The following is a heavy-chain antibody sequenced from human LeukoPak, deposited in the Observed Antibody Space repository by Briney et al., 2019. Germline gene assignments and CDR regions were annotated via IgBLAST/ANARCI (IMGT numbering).Heavy chain of an antibody. Sequence: GESLRLSCAASGFTFSSYEMNWVRQAPGKGLEWVSYISSSGSTIYYADSVKGRFTISRDNAKNSLYLQVNSLRAEDTAVYYCARALLVRGVSDAFDIWGQGTMVTVSS. CDR1: GFTFSSYE. V-gene: IGHV3-48*03. D-gene: IGHD3-10*01. CDR2: ISSSGSTI. CDR3: ARALLVRGVSDAFDI. J-gene: IGHJ3*02.